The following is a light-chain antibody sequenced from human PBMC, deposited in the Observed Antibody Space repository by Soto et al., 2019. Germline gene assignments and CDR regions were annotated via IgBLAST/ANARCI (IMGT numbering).Light chain of an antibody. CDR1: QSIKIW. CDR2: DAS. Sequence: DVQITQSPSTLSASVEDVFAITFLSSQSIKIWLAWYQQKPGKAHKLLIYDASSLQSGVPLRFRGSTSGTEFTLTISSLQHDDFATYYCKQYNSYSRSFGGGTQVDI. CDR3: KQYNSYSRS. J-gene: IGKJ4*01. V-gene: IGKV1-5*01.